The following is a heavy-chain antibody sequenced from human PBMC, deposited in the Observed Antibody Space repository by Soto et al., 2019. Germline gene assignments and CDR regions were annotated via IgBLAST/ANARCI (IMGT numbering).Heavy chain of an antibody. CDR2: MNPNSGNT. Sequence: ASVKVSCKASGYTFTSYDINWVRQATGQGLEWMGWMNPNSGNTGYAQKFQGRVTMTRNTSISTAYMELSSLRSEDTAVYYCARGQRLHYDFWICYYTGIHYYGMDVWGQGTTVTVSS. V-gene: IGHV1-8*01. D-gene: IGHD3-3*01. J-gene: IGHJ6*02. CDR3: ARGQRLHYDFWICYYTGIHYYGMDV. CDR1: GYTFTSYD.